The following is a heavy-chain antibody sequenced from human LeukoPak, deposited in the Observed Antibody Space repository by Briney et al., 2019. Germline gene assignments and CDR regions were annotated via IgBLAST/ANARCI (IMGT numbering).Heavy chain of an antibody. V-gene: IGHV1-2*06. CDR3: AGAITMVREVLTDGMDV. CDR1: GYTFTGYY. Sequence: ASVKVSCKASGYTFTGYYMHWVRQAPRQGLEWMGRINPNSGGTNYAQKFQGRVTMTRDTSISTAYMELSRLRSDDTAVYYCAGAITMVREVLTDGMDVWGQGTTVTVSS. J-gene: IGHJ6*02. D-gene: IGHD3-10*01. CDR2: INPNSGGT.